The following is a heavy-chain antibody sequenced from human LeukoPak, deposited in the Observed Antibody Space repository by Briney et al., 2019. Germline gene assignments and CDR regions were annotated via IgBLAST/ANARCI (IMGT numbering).Heavy chain of an antibody. CDR3: AKEQSAYSGYDAFDY. V-gene: IGHV3-23*01. CDR1: GFTFSYYS. CDR2: ISGSGGST. Sequence: QPGGSLRLSCVASGFTFSYYSMNWARQAPGKGLEWVSAISGSGGSTYYADSLKGRFTISRDNSKNTLYLQMNSLRAEDTAVYYCAKEQSAYSGYDAFDYWGQGTLVTVSS. J-gene: IGHJ4*02. D-gene: IGHD5-12*01.